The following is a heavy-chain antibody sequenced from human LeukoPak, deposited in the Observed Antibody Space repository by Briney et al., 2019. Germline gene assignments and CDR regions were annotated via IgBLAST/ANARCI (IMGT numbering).Heavy chain of an antibody. CDR3: ARGGSSSWYVIDY. CDR2: IYYSGST. Sequence: SETLSLTCTVSGGSISSYYWSWIRQPPGKGLEWIAYIYYSGSTNYNPSLKSRVTISVDKSKNQFSLKLSSVTAADTAVYYCARGGSSSWYVIDYWGQGTLVTVSS. CDR1: GGSISSYY. V-gene: IGHV4-59*12. D-gene: IGHD6-13*01. J-gene: IGHJ4*02.